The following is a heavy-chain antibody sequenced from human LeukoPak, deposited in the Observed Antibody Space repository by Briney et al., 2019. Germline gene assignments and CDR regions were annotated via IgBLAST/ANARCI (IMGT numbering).Heavy chain of an antibody. CDR2: INPNSGGT. Sequence: ASVKASCKASGYTFTGYYMHWVRQAPGQGLEWMGWINPNSGGTNYAQKFQGRVTMTRDTSISTAYMELSRLRSDDTAVYYCARTQPPSSGWFSYYGMDVWGQGTTVTVSS. V-gene: IGHV1-2*02. CDR3: ARTQPPSSGWFSYYGMDV. D-gene: IGHD6-19*01. CDR1: GYTFTGYY. J-gene: IGHJ6*02.